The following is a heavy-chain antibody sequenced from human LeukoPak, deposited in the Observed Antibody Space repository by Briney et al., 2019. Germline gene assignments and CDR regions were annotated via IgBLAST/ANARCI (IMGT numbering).Heavy chain of an antibody. D-gene: IGHD5-18*01. CDR3: ARDVDTAMVLNY. J-gene: IGHJ4*02. CDR2: INPNGGST. Sequence: ASVKVSFKASGYTFTSYSMHWVRQPPGQGLEWMGIINPNGGSTSYAQKFQGRVTMTRDTSTSTVYMELSSLRSDDTAVYYCARDVDTAMVLNYWGQGTLVTVSS. CDR1: GYTFTSYS. V-gene: IGHV1-46*01.